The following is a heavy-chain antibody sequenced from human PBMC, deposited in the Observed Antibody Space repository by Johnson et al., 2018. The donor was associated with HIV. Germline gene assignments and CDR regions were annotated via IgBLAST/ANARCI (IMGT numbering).Heavy chain of an antibody. CDR3: VRDTYYYDRSGYLTRPRAFDV. V-gene: IGHV3-9*01. J-gene: IGHJ3*01. D-gene: IGHD3-22*01. CDR1: GFTFDDYA. CDR2: ISWNSGSI. Sequence: VQLVESGGGLVQPGRSLRLSCAASGFTFDDYAMHWVRQAPGKGLEWVSGISWNSGSIGYADSVKGRFTISRDNAKNFLYLQMNSLRGEDTALYYCVRDTYYYDRSGYLTRPRAFDVWGQGTMVTVSS.